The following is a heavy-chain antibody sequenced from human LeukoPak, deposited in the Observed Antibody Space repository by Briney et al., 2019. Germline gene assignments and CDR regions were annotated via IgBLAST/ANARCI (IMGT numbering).Heavy chain of an antibody. D-gene: IGHD6-13*01. V-gene: IGHV4-34*01. CDR1: GGSFSGYY. CDR2: INHSGST. Sequence: PSETLSLTCAVYGGSFSGYYWSWIRQPPGKGLEWIGEINHSGSTNYNPSLKSRVTISVDTSKNQFSLKLRSVTAADTAVYYCASAWIAAAGTYWFDPWGQGTLVTVSS. CDR3: ASAWIAAAGTYWFDP. J-gene: IGHJ5*02.